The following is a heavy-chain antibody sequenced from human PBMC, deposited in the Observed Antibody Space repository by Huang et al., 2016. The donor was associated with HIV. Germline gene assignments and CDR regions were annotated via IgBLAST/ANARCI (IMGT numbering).Heavy chain of an antibody. CDR1: TFPVGAYW. CDR2: IKQDESEK. Sequence: VESGGRLVQPGGSISLSCVGSTFPVGAYWMSWVRQSPGKGLEWVANIKQDESEKYYVESVKGRFNISRDNAKKVLFLEMNNVRVEDTATYYCATKTAAMDIWGQGTTVTVS. CDR3: ATKTAAMDI. V-gene: IGHV3-7*01. J-gene: IGHJ6*02. D-gene: IGHD1-7*01.